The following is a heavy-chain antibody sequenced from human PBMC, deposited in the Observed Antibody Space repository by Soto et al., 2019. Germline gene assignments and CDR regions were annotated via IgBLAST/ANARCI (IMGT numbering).Heavy chain of an antibody. CDR1: GGSISSYY. CDR3: ARGSRSSSPGAFDY. D-gene: IGHD6-13*01. Sequence: SETLSLTCTVSGGSISSYYWSWIRQPPGKGLEWIGYIYYSGSTNYNPSLKSRVTISVDTSKNQFSLKLSSVTAADTAVYYCARGSRSSSPGAFDYWGQGTLVTVSS. CDR2: IYYSGST. J-gene: IGHJ4*02. V-gene: IGHV4-59*01.